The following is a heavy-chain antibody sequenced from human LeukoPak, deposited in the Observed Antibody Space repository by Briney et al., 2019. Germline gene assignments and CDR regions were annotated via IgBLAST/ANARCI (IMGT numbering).Heavy chain of an antibody. CDR3: ARQLYYDSRGYYWYFDL. Sequence: SETLSLTCSVSGGSISSSSYYWGWIRQPPGKGLEWIGWIDCSGSTYYNPSLKSRVTISVDTSRNQFSLKLSSVTAADTAVYYCARQLYYDSRGYYWYFDLWGRGTRVSVSS. V-gene: IGHV4-39*01. J-gene: IGHJ2*01. CDR1: GGSISSSSYY. D-gene: IGHD3-22*01. CDR2: IDCSGST.